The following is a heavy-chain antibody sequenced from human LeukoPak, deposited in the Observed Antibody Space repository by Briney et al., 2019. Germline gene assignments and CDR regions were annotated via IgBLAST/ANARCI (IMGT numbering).Heavy chain of an antibody. V-gene: IGHV4-34*01. CDR2: INHSGST. CDR1: GGSFSGYY. J-gene: IGHJ5*02. Sequence: SETLSLTCAVYGGSFSGYYWSWIRQPPGKGLEWIGEINHSGSTNYNPSLKSRVTISVDTSKNQFSLKLSPVTAADTAVYYCARGIFDLWGQGTLVTVSS. CDR3: ARGIFDL.